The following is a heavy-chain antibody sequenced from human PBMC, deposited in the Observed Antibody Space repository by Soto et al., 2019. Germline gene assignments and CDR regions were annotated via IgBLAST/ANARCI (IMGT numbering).Heavy chain of an antibody. J-gene: IGHJ4*02. Sequence: GGSLRLSCAASGFTFTNYAMTWARQAPGKGLEWVSSLLRSGSTTYYADSVKGRFTISSDISANSLYLQMDSLRAEDTAVYYCAKDAVSGDGIWLLDSWGQGTVVTVSS. V-gene: IGHV3-23*01. CDR2: LLRSGSTT. CDR1: GFTFTNYA. CDR3: AKDAVSGDGIWLLDS. D-gene: IGHD4-17*01.